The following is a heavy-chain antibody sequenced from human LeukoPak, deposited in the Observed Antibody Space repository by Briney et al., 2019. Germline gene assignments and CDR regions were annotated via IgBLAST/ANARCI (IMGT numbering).Heavy chain of an antibody. D-gene: IGHD5-18*01. CDR1: GYTFTTYA. Sequence: GASVKVSCKASGYTFTTYAINWVRQAPGQGLEWMGWINPNSGDTDYAQKFQGRVTMTRDTSISTAYMELSRLRYDDTAVYYCARDMDTGPDLFDYWGQGTLVTVSS. CDR2: INPNSGDT. V-gene: IGHV1-2*02. J-gene: IGHJ4*02. CDR3: ARDMDTGPDLFDY.